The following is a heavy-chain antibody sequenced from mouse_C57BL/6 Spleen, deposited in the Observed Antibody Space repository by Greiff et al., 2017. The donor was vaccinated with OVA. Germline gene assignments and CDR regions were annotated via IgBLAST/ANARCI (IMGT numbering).Heavy chain of an antibody. D-gene: IGHD3-2*02. Sequence: QVQLQQPGAELVRPGSSVKLSCKASGYTFTSYWMDWVKQRPGQGLEWIGNIYPSDSETHYNQKFKDKATLTVDKSSSTAYMQLSSLTSEDSAVYYCARRGSSGYEYAMDYWGQGTSVTVSS. CDR3: ARRGSSGYEYAMDY. J-gene: IGHJ4*01. V-gene: IGHV1-61*01. CDR2: IYPSDSET. CDR1: GYTFTSYW.